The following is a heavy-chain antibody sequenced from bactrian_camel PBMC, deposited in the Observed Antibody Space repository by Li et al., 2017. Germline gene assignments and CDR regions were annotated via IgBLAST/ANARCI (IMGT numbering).Heavy chain of an antibody. Sequence: HVQLVESGGGSVQEGGSLTLSCTPSGHTDSSYCMGWFRQVSGKRREGVAGMREDGRTMYAGSVKGRLTISRDNAKNTLYLQMNSLKPEDTAVYYCAAGPYCSGGYCYPTSYNYWGQGTQVTVS. J-gene: IGHJ4*01. CDR3: AAGPYCSGGYCYPTSYNY. CDR1: GHTDSSYC. D-gene: IGHD2*01. V-gene: IGHV3S57*01. CDR2: MREDGRT.